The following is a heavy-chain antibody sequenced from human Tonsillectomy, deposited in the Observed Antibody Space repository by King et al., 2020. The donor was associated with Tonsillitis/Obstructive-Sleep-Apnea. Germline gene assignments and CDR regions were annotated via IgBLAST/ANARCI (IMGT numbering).Heavy chain of an antibody. CDR2: IYYSGST. CDR1: GGSISSGGYY. J-gene: IGHJ4*02. D-gene: IGHD3-22*01. V-gene: IGHV4-31*03. CDR3: AGEGRYYYDSSGYYQYYFDY. Sequence: VQLQESGPGLVKPSQTLSLTCTVSGGSISSGGYYWSWIRQHPGKGLEWIGYIYYSGSTYYNPSLKSRVTISVDTSKNQFSLKLSSVTAADTAVYYCAGEGRYYYDSSGYYQYYFDYWGQGTLVTVSS.